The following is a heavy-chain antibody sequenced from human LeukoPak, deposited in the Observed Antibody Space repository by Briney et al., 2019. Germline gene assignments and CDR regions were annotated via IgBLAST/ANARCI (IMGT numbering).Heavy chain of an antibody. V-gene: IGHV4-39*07. D-gene: IGHD6-13*01. CDR2: IYYSGST. CDR3: ARRYSSSWIHIAGFDP. J-gene: IGHJ5*02. CDR1: GGSISSSSYY. Sequence: KPSETLSLTCTVSGGSISSSSYYWGWIRQPPGKGLEWIGSIYYSGSTNYNPSLKSRVTISVDTSKNQFSLKLSSVTAADTAVYYCARRYSSSWIHIAGFDPWGQGTLVTVSS.